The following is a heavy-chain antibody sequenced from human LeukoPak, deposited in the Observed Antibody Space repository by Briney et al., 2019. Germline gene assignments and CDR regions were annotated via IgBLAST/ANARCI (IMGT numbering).Heavy chain of an antibody. V-gene: IGHV3-33*03. CDR3: ARGGGLDV. Sequence: PGGSLRLSCAASGLTFSTYGFHWVRQAPGRGLEWVAVIHYDGSHKYYADSVKGRFTISRDNAKNSLYLQMSNLRAEDTAVYFCARGGGLDVWGQGATVTVSS. CDR2: IHYDGSHK. CDR1: GLTFSTYG. J-gene: IGHJ6*02. D-gene: IGHD3-16*01.